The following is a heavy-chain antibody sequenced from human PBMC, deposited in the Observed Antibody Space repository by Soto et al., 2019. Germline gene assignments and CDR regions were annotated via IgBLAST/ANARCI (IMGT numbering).Heavy chain of an antibody. D-gene: IGHD5-12*01. CDR2: ISYDGSNK. CDR1: GLSFSSYG. Sequence: GGSLRLSCADSGLSFSSYGMHWVRQAPGEGLEWVAAISYDGSNKNYLASVEGRFTISRDNSKNTLYLQMSSLRAEDTAVYYCAKYPATGPFDHWGPGTLVTVS. V-gene: IGHV3-30*18. J-gene: IGHJ4*02. CDR3: AKYPATGPFDH.